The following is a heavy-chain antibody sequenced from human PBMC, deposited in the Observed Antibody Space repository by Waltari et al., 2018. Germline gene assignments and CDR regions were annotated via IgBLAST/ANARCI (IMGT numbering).Heavy chain of an antibody. Sequence: QLQLQESGPGLVKPSETLSLTCTVSGGSISSSSYYWGWIRQPPGKGVEWIGSISYSGSTYYNPSLKSRFTISVDTSKNQFSLKLSSVTAADTAVYYCASTILAYCGGDCYPEAFDIWGQGTMVTVSS. CDR2: ISYSGST. CDR3: ASTILAYCGGDCYPEAFDI. V-gene: IGHV4-39*01. CDR1: GGSISSSSYY. D-gene: IGHD2-21*02. J-gene: IGHJ3*02.